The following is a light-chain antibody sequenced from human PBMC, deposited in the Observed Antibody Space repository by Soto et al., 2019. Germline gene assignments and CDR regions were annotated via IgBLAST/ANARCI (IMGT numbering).Light chain of an antibody. J-gene: IGKJ1*01. CDR3: QQTYNSPPT. CDR1: QNIRIY. V-gene: IGKV1-39*01. CDR2: GAS. Sequence: DIQMTQPPSSLSASVGDRVTITCRAIQNIRIYLNWFQQKPGKAPNLLIYGASSLQSGVPSRFSGSRSGTDFTLTINSLQPEDFAVYYCQQTYNSPPTFGQGTKVDI.